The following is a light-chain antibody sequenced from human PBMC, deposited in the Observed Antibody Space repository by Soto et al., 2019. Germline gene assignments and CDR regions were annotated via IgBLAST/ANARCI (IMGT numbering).Light chain of an antibody. V-gene: IGLV2-23*02. Sequence: QSALTQPASVSGSPGESITISCTGTRSDIGSYNSIAWYQQHPGKAPRVMIFEVTKRPSGISNRFSGSKSGSTASLTISGLQADDEADYFCFSYAGDSTWVFGGETKVTVL. CDR1: RSDIGSYNS. CDR2: EVT. CDR3: FSYAGDSTWV. J-gene: IGLJ3*02.